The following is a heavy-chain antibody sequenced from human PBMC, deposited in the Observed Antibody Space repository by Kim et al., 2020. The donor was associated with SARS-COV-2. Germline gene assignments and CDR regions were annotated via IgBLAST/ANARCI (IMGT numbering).Heavy chain of an antibody. J-gene: IGHJ4*02. V-gene: IGHV7-4-1*02. CDR3: AREVNCGGDCYNFDY. D-gene: IGHD2-21*02. CDR2: INTNTGNP. Sequence: ASVKVSCKASGYTFTNYAMNWVRQAPGQGLEWMGWINTNTGNPTYAQGFTGRFVFSLDTSVSTAYLQISSLKAEDTAVYYCAREVNCGGDCYNFDYWGQGTLVTVSS. CDR1: GYTFTNYA.